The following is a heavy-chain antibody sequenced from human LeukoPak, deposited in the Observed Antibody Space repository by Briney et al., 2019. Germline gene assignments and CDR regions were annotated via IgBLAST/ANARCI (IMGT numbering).Heavy chain of an antibody. CDR2: ISSYNGNT. V-gene: IGHV1-18*01. Sequence: ASVKVSCKASGYTFTSYGISWVRQAPGQGLGWMGMISSYNGNTEYAQKFQGRVTMTTDTSTSTAYMQVRSLRSDDTAVYYCARDYYGSGSYYDMDAFDIWGQGTMVTVSS. CDR3: ARDYYGSGSYYDMDAFDI. D-gene: IGHD3-10*01. J-gene: IGHJ3*02. CDR1: GYTFTSYG.